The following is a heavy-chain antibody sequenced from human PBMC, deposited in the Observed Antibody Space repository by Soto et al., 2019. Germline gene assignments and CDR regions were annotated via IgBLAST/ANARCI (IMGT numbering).Heavy chain of an antibody. CDR1: GASISSGGYY. CDR2: IYYSGST. Sequence: KTLETLSLTCPVSGASISSGGYYWSWIRQHPGKVLDWIGYIYYSGSTYYNPSLKSRVTISVDTSKNQFSLKLSSVTAADTAVYYCVSGYCSSTSCSTIYDYYYGMDVWGQGTTVTVSS. V-gene: IGHV4-31*03. CDR3: VSGYCSSTSCSTIYDYYYGMDV. J-gene: IGHJ6*02. D-gene: IGHD2-2*02.